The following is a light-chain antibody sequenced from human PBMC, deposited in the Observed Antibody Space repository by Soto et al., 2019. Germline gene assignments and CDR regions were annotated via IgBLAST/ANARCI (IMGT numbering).Light chain of an antibody. CDR1: SSDVGSYNL. Sequence: QSALTQPASVSGSPGQSITISCTGTSSDVGSYNLVSWYRQHPGKAPKLMIYEGSKRPSGVSNRFSGSKSGNTASLTISGLQAEDEADYYCCSYAGSSTSLYVFGTGTKVTVL. V-gene: IGLV2-23*01. J-gene: IGLJ1*01. CDR3: CSYAGSSTSLYV. CDR2: EGS.